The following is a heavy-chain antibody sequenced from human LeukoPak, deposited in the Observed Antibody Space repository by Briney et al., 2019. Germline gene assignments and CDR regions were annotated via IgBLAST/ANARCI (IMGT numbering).Heavy chain of an antibody. J-gene: IGHJ5*02. CDR3: ARGSLRYSSSSLHWFDP. D-gene: IGHD6-13*01. Sequence: PSETLSLTCAVYGGSFSGYYWSWIRQPPGEGLEWIGEINHSGSTNYNPSLKSRVTISVDTSKNQFSLKLSSVTAADTAVYYCARGSLRYSSSSLHWFDPWGQGTLVTVSS. V-gene: IGHV4-34*01. CDR1: GGSFSGYY. CDR2: INHSGST.